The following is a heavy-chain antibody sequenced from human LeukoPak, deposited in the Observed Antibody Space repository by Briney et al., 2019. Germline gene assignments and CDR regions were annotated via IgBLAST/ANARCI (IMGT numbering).Heavy chain of an antibody. J-gene: IGHJ4*02. CDR3: AKAVGGYDFDY. V-gene: IGHV3-23*01. Sequence: TGGSLRLSCAASGFTFSSYAMSWVRQAPGKGLDWVSVISGSGGTTYYADSVKGRFTISRDNSQNTLYLQMNSLRAEDTAVYFCAKAVGGYDFDYWGQGTLVTVSS. CDR2: ISGSGGTT. D-gene: IGHD5-12*01. CDR1: GFTFSSYA.